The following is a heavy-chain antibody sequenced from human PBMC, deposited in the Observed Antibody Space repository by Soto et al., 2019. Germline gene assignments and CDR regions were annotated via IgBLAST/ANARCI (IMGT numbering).Heavy chain of an antibody. V-gene: IGHV3-33*01. CDR1: GFTFSSYD. D-gene: IGHD3-22*01. J-gene: IGHJ3*02. CDR3: ARGNSYYDSSGYYFGAFDI. CDR2: IWYDGSNK. Sequence: PGGSLRLSCAASGFTFSSYDMHWVRQAPGKGLEWVAVIWYDGSNKYYADSVKGRFTISRDNSKNTLYLQMNSLRAEDTAVYYCARGNSYYDSSGYYFGAFDIWGQGTMVTVSS.